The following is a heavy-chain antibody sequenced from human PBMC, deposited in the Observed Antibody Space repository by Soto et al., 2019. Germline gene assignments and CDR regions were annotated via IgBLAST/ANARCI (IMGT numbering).Heavy chain of an antibody. J-gene: IGHJ6*02. V-gene: IGHV3-21*01. Sequence: GSLRLPCSASGFTFSSYSMNWVRQAPGKGLEWVSSISSSSSYIYYADSVKGRFTISRDNAKNSLYLQMNSLRDEDTAVYYCAWDRGMGVRGVWYNWNYPGPYGMDVWGQGTTVTVSS. D-gene: IGHD1-7*01. CDR1: GFTFSSYS. CDR3: AWDRGMGVRGVWYNWNYPGPYGMDV. CDR2: ISSSSSYI.